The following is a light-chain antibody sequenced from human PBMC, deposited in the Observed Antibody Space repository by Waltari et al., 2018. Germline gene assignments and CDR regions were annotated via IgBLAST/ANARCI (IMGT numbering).Light chain of an antibody. CDR1: HSYVGGDDA. Sequence: QSALTQPASVSGSSGQSITISFTGSHSYVGGDDAVSWYQDHPGQAPQVIIYDVTNRPAGVTDGFAGAKSGNTASLTITGLQPEDEGTYYCSEQSRNSVVIFGAGPKLNVL. CDR3: SEQSRNSVVI. V-gene: IGLV2-14*03. J-gene: IGLJ2*01. CDR2: DVT.